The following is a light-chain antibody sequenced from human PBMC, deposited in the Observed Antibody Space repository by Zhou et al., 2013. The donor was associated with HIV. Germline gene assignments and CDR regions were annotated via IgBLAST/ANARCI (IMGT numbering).Light chain of an antibody. Sequence: DIVMTQSPLSLAVSPGEPASISCRAGQSLLQTIGYNYLHWYLQKPGQSPQLLIYLGSSRASGVPDRFSGSVSGTVFYTRKSAGWRLRMVGVYYCMQSTHWPPWTFGRRTKVDIK. CDR1: QSLLQTIGYNY. CDR3: MQSTHWPPWT. CDR2: LGS. V-gene: IGKV2-28*01. J-gene: IGKJ1*01.